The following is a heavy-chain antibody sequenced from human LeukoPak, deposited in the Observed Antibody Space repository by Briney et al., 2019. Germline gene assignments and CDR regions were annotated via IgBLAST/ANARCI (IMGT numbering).Heavy chain of an antibody. CDR3: ANVYDILTGATDAFDI. V-gene: IGHV1-2*02. CDR1: GYTFTGYY. Sequence: ASVKVSYKASGYTFTGYYMHWVRQAPGQGLEWMGWINSNSGGTNYAQKFQGRVTMTRDTSISTAYMELSRLRSDDTAVYYCANVYDILTGATDAFDIWGQGIMVTVSS. CDR2: INSNSGGT. D-gene: IGHD3-9*01. J-gene: IGHJ3*02.